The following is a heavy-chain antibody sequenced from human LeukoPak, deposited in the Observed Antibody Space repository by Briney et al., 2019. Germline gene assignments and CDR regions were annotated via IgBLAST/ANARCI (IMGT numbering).Heavy chain of an antibody. Sequence: ASAKVSRKASGYTFTGYGISSVREAPGPGVGWRGWIRAYNGNTNSAQTLQGRVTITTDTSTSTAYIELRSLRSDDTAVYYCARADPRSLRGLLLRYWGEGTL. D-gene: IGHD3-22*01. V-gene: IGHV1-18*01. J-gene: IGHJ4*02. CDR2: IRAYNGNT. CDR1: GYTFTGYG. CDR3: ARADPRSLRGLLLRY.